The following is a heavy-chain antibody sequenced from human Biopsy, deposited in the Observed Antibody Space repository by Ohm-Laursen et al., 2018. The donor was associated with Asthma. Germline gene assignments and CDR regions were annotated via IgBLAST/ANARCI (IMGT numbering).Heavy chain of an antibody. V-gene: IGHV3-30*01. D-gene: IGHD1-1*01. CDR2: ISKDASTQ. J-gene: IGHJ3*02. CDR1: GFTFSNFA. CDR3: VRDGTDDAFDI. Sequence: SLRLSCAASGFTFSNFAIHWVRQAPGKGLEWVGVISKDASTQDYADSVKGRFTMARDNSKNTLDLQMNSLREEDTAVYYCVRDGTDDAFDIWSQGTVVSVSS.